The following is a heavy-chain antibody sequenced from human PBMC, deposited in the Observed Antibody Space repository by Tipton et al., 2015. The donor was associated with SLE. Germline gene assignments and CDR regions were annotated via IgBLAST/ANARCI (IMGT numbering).Heavy chain of an antibody. V-gene: IGHV4-38-2*02. D-gene: IGHD6-13*01. CDR1: DYSISSGYY. CDR3: ARESRYSSNWLNAFDV. CDR2: IYHSGIT. J-gene: IGHJ3*01. Sequence: TLSLTCAVSDYSISSGYYWGWLRRPPGRGLEWFGNIYHSGITYYNPSLKSRVTISLDTSKNQFSLKVDSVTAADTAVYFCARESRYSSNWLNAFDVWGQGTMVTVSS.